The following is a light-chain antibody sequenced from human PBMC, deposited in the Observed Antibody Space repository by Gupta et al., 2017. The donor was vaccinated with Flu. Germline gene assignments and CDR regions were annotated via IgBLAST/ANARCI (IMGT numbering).Light chain of an antibody. Sequence: TLCLSPGKRCNSTCRASQSVSSYLAWYQQKPGQAPRLLIYDASNRAPGIPARFSGSGSGTDFTLTISSREPEDFAVYYCQQRSNWPPRITFGQGTRLEIK. CDR2: DAS. CDR3: QQRSNWPPRIT. V-gene: IGKV3-11*01. CDR1: QSVSSY. J-gene: IGKJ5*01.